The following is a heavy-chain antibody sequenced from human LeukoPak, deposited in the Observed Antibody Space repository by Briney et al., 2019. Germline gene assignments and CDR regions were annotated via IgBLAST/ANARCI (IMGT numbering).Heavy chain of an antibody. CDR1: GFTFSSYG. D-gene: IGHD4/OR15-4a*01. V-gene: IGHV3-23*01. CDR3: ANGLSPQYYFDY. Sequence: GGSLRLSCAASGFTFSSYGMSWVRQAPGKGLEWVSAISGSGGSTYYADSVKGRFTISRDNSKNTLYLQMNSLRAEDTAVYYCANGLSPQYYFDYWGQGTLVTVSS. CDR2: ISGSGGST. J-gene: IGHJ4*02.